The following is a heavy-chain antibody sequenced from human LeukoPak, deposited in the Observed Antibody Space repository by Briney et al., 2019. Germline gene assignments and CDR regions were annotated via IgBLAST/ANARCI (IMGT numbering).Heavy chain of an antibody. D-gene: IGHD2-15*01. CDR2: IIQDGSEE. CDR1: AFTFSGHQ. Sequence: GGSLRLSCAASAFTFSGHQMSWVRQAPGKGPEWVAKIIQDGSEEYYLDSVKGRFIISRDNGKNSLYLEMNSLRVEDTAVYYCARDWRQDNAFDLWGRGTMVTVSS. CDR3: ARDWRQDNAFDL. V-gene: IGHV3-7*01. J-gene: IGHJ3*01.